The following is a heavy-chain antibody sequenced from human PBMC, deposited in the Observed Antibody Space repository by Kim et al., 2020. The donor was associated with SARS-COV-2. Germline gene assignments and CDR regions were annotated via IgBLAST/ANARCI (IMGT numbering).Heavy chain of an antibody. V-gene: IGHV1-18*01. J-gene: IGHJ3*02. CDR3: ARGSASSSWVHDAFDI. D-gene: IGHD6-13*01. Sequence: KLQGRVTMTTDTSTSTAYMELRSLRSDDTAVYYCARGSASSSWVHDAFDIWGQGTMVTVSS.